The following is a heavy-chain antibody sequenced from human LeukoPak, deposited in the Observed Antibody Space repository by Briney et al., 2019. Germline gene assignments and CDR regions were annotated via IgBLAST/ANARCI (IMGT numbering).Heavy chain of an antibody. CDR1: GYTFTSSD. V-gene: IGHV1-8*01. D-gene: IGHD3-10*01. J-gene: IGHJ4*02. Sequence: SVKPSSKASGYTFTSSDINWVRQATEQWLEWIGWMNPNSGNTGYAKKFPGRVTMTRKTSISTAYMELRSLRSEDTAVYYCASGVHVDGSGSYYLDYWGQGTLVTVSS. CDR2: MNPNSGNT. CDR3: ASGVHVDGSGSYYLDY.